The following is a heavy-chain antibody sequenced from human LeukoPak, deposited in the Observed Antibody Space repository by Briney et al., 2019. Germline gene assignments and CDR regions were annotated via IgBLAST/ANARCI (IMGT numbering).Heavy chain of an antibody. D-gene: IGHD5-24*01. V-gene: IGHV1-2*02. Sequence: ASVKVSCKTSGYTFSAFYMHWVRQAPGQGPEWMGWINPDSGGSEYGQKFQGRVTFTSDTSSTTIYMEVRSLKSDDTAVYYCARLYLPATRFDYWGQGTLVTVSS. CDR3: ARLYLPATRFDY. CDR1: GYTFSAFY. CDR2: INPDSGGS. J-gene: IGHJ4*02.